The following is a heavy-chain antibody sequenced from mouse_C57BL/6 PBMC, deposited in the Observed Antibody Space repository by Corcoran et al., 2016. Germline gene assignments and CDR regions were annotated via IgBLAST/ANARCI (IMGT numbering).Heavy chain of an antibody. Sequence: EVPLQQSGAELVKPGASVKLSCTASGFNIKDYYMHWVKQRTEPGLEWIGRMDPEDGETKYAPKFQGKATITADTSPNTAYLPRSSLTSDDTAVSYFAGDGSYGYMDYWGQGTSGTVSS. CDR3: AGDGSYGYMDY. CDR1: GFNIKDYY. J-gene: IGHJ4*01. V-gene: IGHV14-2*01. D-gene: IGHD1-1*02. CDR2: MDPEDGET.